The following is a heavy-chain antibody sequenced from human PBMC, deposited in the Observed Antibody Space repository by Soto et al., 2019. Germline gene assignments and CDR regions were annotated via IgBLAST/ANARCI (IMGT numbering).Heavy chain of an antibody. CDR2: ISAYNGNT. V-gene: IGHV1-18*04. CDR1: GYTFTSYG. CDR3: ARGLVAKDYYDSSGYSDY. D-gene: IGHD3-22*01. J-gene: IGHJ4*02. Sequence: ASVKVSCKASGYTFTSYGISWVRQAPGQGLEWMGWISAYNGNTNYAQKLQGRVTMTTDTSTSTAYMELRSLRADDAAVYYCARGLVAKDYYDSSGYSDYWGQGTLVTVSS.